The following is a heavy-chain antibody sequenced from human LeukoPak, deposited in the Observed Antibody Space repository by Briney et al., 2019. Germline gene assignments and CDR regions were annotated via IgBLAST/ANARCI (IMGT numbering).Heavy chain of an antibody. CDR2: INPSGGST. Sequence: ASVKVSCKASGYTFTSYYMHWVRQAPGQGLEWMGIINPSGGSTSYAQKFQGRVTMTRDMSTSTVYMELSSLRSEDTAVYYCARAPYSYGYYYYYYYMDVWGKGTTVTVSS. CDR3: ARAPYSYGYYYYYYYMDV. J-gene: IGHJ6*03. D-gene: IGHD5-18*01. CDR1: GYTFTSYY. V-gene: IGHV1-46*01.